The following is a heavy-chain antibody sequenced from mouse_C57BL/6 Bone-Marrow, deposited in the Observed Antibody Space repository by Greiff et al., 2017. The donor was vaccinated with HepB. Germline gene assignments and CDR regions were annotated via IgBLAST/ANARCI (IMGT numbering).Heavy chain of an antibody. CDR2: INPSNGGT. D-gene: IGHD1-1*01. CDR3: ARGEEFTTTVVATDYAMDY. CDR1: GYTFTSYW. J-gene: IGHJ4*01. Sequence: VQLQQPGTELVTPGASVKLSCKASGYTFTSYWMHWVKQRPGQGLEWIGNINPSNGGTNYNEKFKSKATLTVDKSTSTADMQLSSLTSEDSAVYYCARGEEFTTTVVATDYAMDYWGQGTSVTVSS. V-gene: IGHV1-53*01.